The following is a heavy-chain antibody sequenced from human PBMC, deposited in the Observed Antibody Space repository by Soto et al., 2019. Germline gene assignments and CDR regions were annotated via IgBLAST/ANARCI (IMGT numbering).Heavy chain of an antibody. CDR3: ARQGAYYDFWSGPSPFDY. V-gene: IGHV5-51*01. D-gene: IGHD3-3*01. CDR1: GYSFTSYW. Sequence: GESLKISCKGSGYSFTSYWIGWVRQMPGKGLEWMGIIYPGDSDTRYSPSFQGQATISADKSISTAYLQWSSLKASDTAMYYCARQGAYYDFWSGPSPFDYWGQGTLVTVSS. J-gene: IGHJ4*02. CDR2: IYPGDSDT.